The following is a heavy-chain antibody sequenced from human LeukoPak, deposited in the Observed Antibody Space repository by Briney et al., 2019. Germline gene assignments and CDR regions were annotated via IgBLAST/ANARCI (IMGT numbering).Heavy chain of an antibody. CDR2: ISGSGGST. CDR1: GFIFRNYA. Sequence: GGSLRLSCAASGFIFRNYAMSWVRQAPGKGLEWVSTISGSGGSTYYAASVKGRFTISRDNSKNTLYLQMNSLRAEDTAVYYCAKDQITMIVVVITAFDYWGQGTLVTVSS. V-gene: IGHV3-23*01. CDR3: AKDQITMIVVVITAFDY. J-gene: IGHJ4*02. D-gene: IGHD3-22*01.